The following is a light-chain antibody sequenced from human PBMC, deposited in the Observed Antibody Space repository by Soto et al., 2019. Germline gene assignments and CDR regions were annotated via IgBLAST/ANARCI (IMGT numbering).Light chain of an antibody. CDR1: QSISAY. Sequence: DILLTQSPSSLSASVGDRVTITCRASQSISAYLNWYQQKPGKVPKLLIYAASNLQSGVPSRFSGSTSGTDFILTITSLQPEDFATYYCQQTYRTPFTFGPGTKVDVK. CDR3: QQTYRTPFT. V-gene: IGKV1-39*01. CDR2: AAS. J-gene: IGKJ3*01.